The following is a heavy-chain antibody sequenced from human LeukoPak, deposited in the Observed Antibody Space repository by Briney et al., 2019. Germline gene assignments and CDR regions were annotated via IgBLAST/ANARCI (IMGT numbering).Heavy chain of an antibody. V-gene: IGHV3-23*05. J-gene: IGHJ4*02. Sequence: GGSLRLSCTASGFTLTTYAMSWVRQAPGKGLEWVAAIKSSDNSAYYIDSVKGRFTISRDNSKNTLFLQMNSLRAEDTAVFYCARAGGVIKPLDYWGQGTLVTVSS. CDR3: ARAGGVIKPLDY. D-gene: IGHD2/OR15-2a*01. CDR2: IKSSDNSA. CDR1: GFTLTTYA.